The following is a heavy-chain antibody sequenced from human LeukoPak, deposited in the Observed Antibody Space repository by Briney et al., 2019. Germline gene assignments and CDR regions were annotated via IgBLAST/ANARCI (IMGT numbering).Heavy chain of an antibody. Sequence: PSETLSLTCTVSGGSISSGDYYWSWIRQPPGKGLEWIGYIYYSGSTYYNPSLKSRVTISVDTSKNQFSLKLSSVTAADTAVYYCARKRPTIFGVVTWFDPWGQGTLVTVSS. CDR1: GGSISSGDYY. D-gene: IGHD3-3*01. J-gene: IGHJ5*02. CDR2: IYYSGST. V-gene: IGHV4-30-4*08. CDR3: ARKRPTIFGVVTWFDP.